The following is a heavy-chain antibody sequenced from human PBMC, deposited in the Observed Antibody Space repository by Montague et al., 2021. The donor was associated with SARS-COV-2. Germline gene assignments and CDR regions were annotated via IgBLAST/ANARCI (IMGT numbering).Heavy chain of an antibody. CDR1: GGSISSSSYY. CDR3: ARQPRTSMIIVVMTQPRRYFDL. V-gene: IGHV4-39*01. J-gene: IGHJ2*01. Sequence: SETLSLTCTVSGGSISSSSYYWGWIRQPPGKGLEWIGSIYYSGSTYYNPSLKSRVTISVDTSKNQFSLKLSSVTAADTAVYYCARQPRTSMIIVVMTQPRRYFDLWGRGTLVTVSS. D-gene: IGHD3-22*01. CDR2: IYYSGST.